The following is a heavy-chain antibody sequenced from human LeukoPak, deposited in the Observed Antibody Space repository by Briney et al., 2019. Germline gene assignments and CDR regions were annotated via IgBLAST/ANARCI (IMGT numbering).Heavy chain of an antibody. Sequence: SETLSLTCTVSGGSISSSSYYWGWIRQPPGKGLEWIGYIYYSGSTNYNPSLKSRVTISVDTSKNQFSLKLSSVTAADTAVYYCARDYQYSSGPSYWYFDLWGRGTLVTVSS. CDR2: IYYSGST. V-gene: IGHV4-61*01. CDR3: ARDYQYSSGPSYWYFDL. J-gene: IGHJ2*01. CDR1: GGSISSSSYY. D-gene: IGHD6-19*01.